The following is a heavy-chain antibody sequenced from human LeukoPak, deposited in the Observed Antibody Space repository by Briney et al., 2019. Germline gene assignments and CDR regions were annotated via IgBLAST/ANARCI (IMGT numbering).Heavy chain of an antibody. CDR2: IYYSGST. V-gene: IGHV4-30-4*01. CDR3: ARDFRGYDAFDI. Sequence: SQTLSLTCTVSGGSISSGDYYWNWIRQPPGKGLEWIGYIYYSGSTYYNPSLKSRVTISVDTSKNQFSLKLSSVTAADTAVYYCARDFRGYDAFDIWGQGAMVTVSS. CDR1: GGSISSGDYY. J-gene: IGHJ3*02. D-gene: IGHD3-16*01.